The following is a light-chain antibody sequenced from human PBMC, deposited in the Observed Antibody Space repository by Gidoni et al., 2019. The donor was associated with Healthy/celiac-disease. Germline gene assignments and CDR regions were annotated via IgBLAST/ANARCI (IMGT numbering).Light chain of an antibody. Sequence: VLPQPLSASASPGHRLTISCSGSSPHIGRNTVNWYQQLPGTAPKLLIYSNNHRPSGVPDRFSGSKYGTSASLAISGLQYEDEADYYCAGWDDSLNGVVFGGGTKLTVL. CDR1: SPHIGRNT. CDR3: AGWDDSLNGVV. J-gene: IGLJ2*01. CDR2: SNN. V-gene: IGLV1-44*01.